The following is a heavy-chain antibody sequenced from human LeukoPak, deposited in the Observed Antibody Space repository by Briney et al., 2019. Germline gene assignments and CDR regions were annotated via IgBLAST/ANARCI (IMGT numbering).Heavy chain of an antibody. D-gene: IGHD3-22*01. Sequence: SETLSLTCTVSVASISNYYWSWIRQPPGKGLEWIGYIYTSGSTSSNPSLKSRVTISVDTSKNQFSLKLSYVTAADTAVYYCARQSSGYYYFDYWGQGTLVTVSS. CDR3: ARQSSGYYYFDY. V-gene: IGHV4-4*09. J-gene: IGHJ4*02. CDR1: VASISNYY. CDR2: IYTSGST.